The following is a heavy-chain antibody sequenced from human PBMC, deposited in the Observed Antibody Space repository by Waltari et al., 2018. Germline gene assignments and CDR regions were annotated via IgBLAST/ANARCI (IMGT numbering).Heavy chain of an antibody. CDR1: GFTFSHYW. CDR2: CNSAGTDS. CDR3: ARDTPGDGIDC. V-gene: IGHV3-74*01. Sequence: EVQLVESGGGLVQPGGSLRLSCSASGFTFSHYWMHWVRQVPGKGLLWVSHCNSAGTDSTYADSVKGRFTISRDNAKNTIYLQMNSLRVEDTAVYYCARDTPGDGIDCWGQGTLVTVSP. J-gene: IGHJ4*02. D-gene: IGHD2-21*01.